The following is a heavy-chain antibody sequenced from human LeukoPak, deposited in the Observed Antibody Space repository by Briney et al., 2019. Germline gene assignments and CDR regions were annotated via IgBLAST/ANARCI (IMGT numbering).Heavy chain of an antibody. CDR3: VRPFYYYMDV. J-gene: IGHJ6*03. CDR2: MHHTGSA. Sequence: SETLSLTCAVSGGSFTSVNWWGWVRQPPGKGLEWVAEMHHTGSAFYNPSLKSRITISMDKSKNQFSLKVSSVTAADTAVYYCVRPFYYYMDVWGKGTTVTVSS. V-gene: IGHV4-4*02. CDR1: GGSFTSVNW.